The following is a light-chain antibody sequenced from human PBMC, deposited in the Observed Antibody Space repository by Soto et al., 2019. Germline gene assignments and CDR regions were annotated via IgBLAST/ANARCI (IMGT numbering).Light chain of an antibody. J-gene: IGLJ1*01. CDR1: SSNIGSNT. CDR3: AAWDDSLNGHV. V-gene: IGLV1-44*01. Sequence: QAVVTQPPSASGTPGQRVTISCSGSSSNIGSNTVNWYQQLPGAAPKLLIYNTNQRPSGVPDRFSGSKSGTSASLAISGLQAEDEADDYCAAWDDSLNGHVLGTGTKLTVL. CDR2: NTN.